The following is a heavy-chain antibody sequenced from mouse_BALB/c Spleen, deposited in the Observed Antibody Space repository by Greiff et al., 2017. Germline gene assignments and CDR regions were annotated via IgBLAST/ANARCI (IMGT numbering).Heavy chain of an antibody. CDR1: GYTFTDYA. V-gene: IGHV1-67*01. D-gene: IGHD2-2*01. CDR3: ARGYDVSYYAMDY. Sequence: QVQLKESGPELVRPGVSVKISCKGSGYTFTDYAMHWVKQSHAKSLEWIGVISTYYGNTNYNQKFKGKATMTVDKSSSTAYMELARLTSEDSAIYYCARGYDVSYYAMDYWGQGTSVTVSS. CDR2: ISTYYGNT. J-gene: IGHJ4*01.